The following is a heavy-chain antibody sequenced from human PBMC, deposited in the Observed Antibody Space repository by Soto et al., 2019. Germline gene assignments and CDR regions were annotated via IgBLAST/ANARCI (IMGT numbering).Heavy chain of an antibody. D-gene: IGHD4-4*01. CDR1: GYIFTDYW. V-gene: IGHV5-10-1*01. CDR2: IDPRDSFT. CDR3: ARIAAYSNYGVAWLDS. J-gene: IGHJ5*01. Sequence: GESLKISCQVSGYIFTDYWITWVRQIPGKGLEWLGRIDPRDSFTNYNPSWHGHVTLSADKSITTAYLQWSSLMASDTAIYYCARIAAYSNYGVAWLDSWGQGTLVTVSS.